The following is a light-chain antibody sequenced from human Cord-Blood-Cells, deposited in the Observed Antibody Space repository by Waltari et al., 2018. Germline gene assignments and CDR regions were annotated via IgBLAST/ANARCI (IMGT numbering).Light chain of an antibody. Sequence: DIQMTKSPSSLSASVGDRVTITCRASQGIRKDLGWYQQKPGKAPKRLIYAASSLQSGVPSRVRGRGSGTAFTLTISSLQPEDFATYYCLQHNSYPWTFGQGTKVEIK. CDR3: LQHNSYPWT. CDR1: QGIRKD. CDR2: AAS. V-gene: IGKV1-17*01. J-gene: IGKJ1*01.